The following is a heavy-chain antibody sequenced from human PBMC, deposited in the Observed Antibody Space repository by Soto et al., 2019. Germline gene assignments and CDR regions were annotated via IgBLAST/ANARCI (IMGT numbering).Heavy chain of an antibody. CDR1: GGSFSGYY. CDR3: AREWERTIGY. CDR2: INHRGRT. J-gene: IGHJ4*01. D-gene: IGHD1-26*01. V-gene: IGHV4-34*01. Sequence: SETLSLTCAVYGGSFSGYYWSWIRQPPGKGLEWIGEINHRGRTNYNPSLKSRVTMSVDTSKNQFSLELSSVTAADTALYYCAREWERTIGYWGHGTLVTVSS.